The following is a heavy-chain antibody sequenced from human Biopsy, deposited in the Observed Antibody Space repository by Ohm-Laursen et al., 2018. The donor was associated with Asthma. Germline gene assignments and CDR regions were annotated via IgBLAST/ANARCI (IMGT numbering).Heavy chain of an antibody. V-gene: IGHV3-30-3*01. CDR1: GFTFHNYV. CDR2: IFFDGSNK. J-gene: IGHJ4*02. D-gene: IGHD1-26*01. CDR3: AKEVFPGWELRRGPDS. Sequence: RSLRLSCAASGFTFHNYVMHWVRQAPGKGLEWVAGIFFDGSNKYYADSVKGRFTISRDNSKDTLYLQVNSLRGEDTAVYFCAKEVFPGWELRRGPDSWGQGTLVTVSS.